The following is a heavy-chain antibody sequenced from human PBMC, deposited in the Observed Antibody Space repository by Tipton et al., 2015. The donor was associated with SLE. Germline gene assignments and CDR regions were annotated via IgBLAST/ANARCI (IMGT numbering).Heavy chain of an antibody. CDR1: GGSFSDYY. CDR2: INHSGST. J-gene: IGHJ3*02. Sequence: TLSLTCAVYGGSFSDYYWNWFRQPPGKGLGWIGEINHSGSTNYNPSLKSRITISVGTSKNQFSLKLYSVTAADTAVYYCARLGAFDIWGQGTMVNVSS. CDR3: ARLGAFDI. D-gene: IGHD7-27*01. V-gene: IGHV4-34*01.